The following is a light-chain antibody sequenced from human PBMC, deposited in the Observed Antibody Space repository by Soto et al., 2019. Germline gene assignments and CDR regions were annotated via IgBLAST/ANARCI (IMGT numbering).Light chain of an antibody. CDR2: EDN. V-gene: IGLV6-57*03. CDR1: SGTIASNY. J-gene: IGLJ2*01. CDR3: QSYDTTYVI. Sequence: NFMLTQPHSVSESPGETITLSCTRSSGTIASNYVQWFQQRPGSAPTTVIYEDNQRPSGVPDRFSGSLDSSSNSASLTISGLKTEDEAYYYCQSYDTTYVIFGGGTQLTVL.